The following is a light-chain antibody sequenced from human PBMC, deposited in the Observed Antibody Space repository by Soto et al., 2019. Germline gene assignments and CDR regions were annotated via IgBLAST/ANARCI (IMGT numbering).Light chain of an antibody. J-gene: IGLJ1*01. CDR2: EVS. V-gene: IGLV2-14*01. CDR1: SSDVGGYNY. Sequence: QSVVTQPASVSGSPGQSITISCTGTSSDVGGYNYVSWYQHHPGKAPKLMIYEVSNRPSGVSNRFSGSKSGNTASLTISGLQAEDEADYYCSSYTDNNTYVFGSGTKVTVL. CDR3: SSYTDNNTYV.